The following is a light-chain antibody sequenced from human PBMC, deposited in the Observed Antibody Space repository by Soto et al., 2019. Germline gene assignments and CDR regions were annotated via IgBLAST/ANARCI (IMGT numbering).Light chain of an antibody. J-gene: IGKJ3*01. Sequence: TQLTQSASTLSASICDSFTIICRASQSVSNYLNWYQQKPGKAPTLLIYAASTLQSGVSSRISGSGSGTDFTLTISSLQPEDFATYYCQQDLSPPLAFGPGTKVDIK. CDR1: QSVSNY. V-gene: IGKV1-39*01. CDR2: AAS. CDR3: QQDLSPPLA.